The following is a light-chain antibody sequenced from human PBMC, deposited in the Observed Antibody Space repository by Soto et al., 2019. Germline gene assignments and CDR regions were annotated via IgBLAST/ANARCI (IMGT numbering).Light chain of an antibody. CDR3: SSFTTSSTVL. CDR2: DVS. V-gene: IGLV2-14*03. J-gene: IGLJ2*01. CDR1: SSDIGGYNY. Sequence: QSVLTHPASVSGSPGQSITISCTGTSSDIGGYNYVSWYQQHPGKAPKLILYDVSNRPSGVSNRFSGSKSGNTASLTISGLQAEDEADYYCSSFTTSSTVLFGGGTQLTVL.